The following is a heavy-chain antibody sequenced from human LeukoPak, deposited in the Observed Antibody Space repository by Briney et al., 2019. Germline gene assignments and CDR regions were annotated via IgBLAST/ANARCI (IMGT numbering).Heavy chain of an antibody. CDR1: GFTFGHYW. Sequence: PGGSLRLSCAASGFTFGHYWMHWVRQAPGKGLVWVSRIESDGGRTDYADSLKGRFTISRDNAKNTLYLEMNSLRAEDTAVYYCARVGHCSSTACFIDYWGQGTLVTVSS. V-gene: IGHV3-74*01. D-gene: IGHD2-2*01. CDR3: ARVGHCSSTACFIDY. CDR2: IESDGGRT. J-gene: IGHJ4*02.